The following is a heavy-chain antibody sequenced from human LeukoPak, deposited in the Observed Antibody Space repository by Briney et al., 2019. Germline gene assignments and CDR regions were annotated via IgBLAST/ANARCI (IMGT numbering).Heavy chain of an antibody. J-gene: IGHJ4*02. CDR3: ARDHSLSTWSFDY. CDR1: GGSITTYY. CDR2: IYSSGST. D-gene: IGHD6-13*01. Sequence: PSETLSLTCTVSGGSITTYYWTRVRQPAGKGLEWIGRIYSSGSTYDNPSLKSRVTMSVDTSKNQISLRLRSVTAADTAVYYCARDHSLSTWSFDYWGQGTLVTVSS. V-gene: IGHV4-4*07.